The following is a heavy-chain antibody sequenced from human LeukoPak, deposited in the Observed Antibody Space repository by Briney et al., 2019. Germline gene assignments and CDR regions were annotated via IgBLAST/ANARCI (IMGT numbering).Heavy chain of an antibody. V-gene: IGHV3-15*01. CDR2: IRSEADGGTT. D-gene: IGHD5-18*01. CDR3: AHRNTTMVRVDY. J-gene: IGHJ4*02. Sequence: GGSLRLSCAAAGFSFRDAGMSWVRQAPGKGLEWVGRIRSEADGGTTDYAAPVKGRFTISRDDSKTTVFLQMSSLKTEDTAVYFCAHRNTTMVRVDYWGQGTLVTVSS. CDR1: GFSFRDAG.